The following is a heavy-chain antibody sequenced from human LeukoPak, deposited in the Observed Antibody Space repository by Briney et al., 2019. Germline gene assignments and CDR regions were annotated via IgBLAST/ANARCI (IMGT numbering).Heavy chain of an antibody. CDR3: ARGPRYFDWSPSDY. Sequence: GGSPRLSCAASGFTFSHAWMSWVRQAPGKGLVWVSRINSDGSSTSYADSVKGRSTISRDNAKNTLYLQMNSLRAEDTAVYYCARGPRYFDWSPSDYWGQGTLVTVSS. D-gene: IGHD3-9*01. V-gene: IGHV3-74*01. CDR2: INSDGSST. J-gene: IGHJ4*02. CDR1: GFTFSHAW.